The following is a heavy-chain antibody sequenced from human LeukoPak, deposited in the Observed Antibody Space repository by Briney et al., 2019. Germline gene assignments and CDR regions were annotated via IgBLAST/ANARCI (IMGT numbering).Heavy chain of an antibody. CDR3: ARDSSSWYIA. CDR1: GFTFSSYS. J-gene: IGHJ5*02. CDR2: ISSSSSTI. Sequence: GGSLRLSCAASGFTFSSYSMNWVRQAPGKGLEWVSYISSSSSTIYYADSVKGRFTISRDNAKNSLYLQMNSLRAEDTAVYYCARDSSSWYIAWGQGTLVTVSS. V-gene: IGHV3-48*01. D-gene: IGHD6-13*01.